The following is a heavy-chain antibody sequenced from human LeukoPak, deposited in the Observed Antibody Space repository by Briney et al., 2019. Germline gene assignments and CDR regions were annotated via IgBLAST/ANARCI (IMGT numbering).Heavy chain of an antibody. CDR1: GGSISSYY. Sequence: PSETLSLTCTVSGGSISSYYWSWIRQPPGKGLEWIGYIYYSGSTNYKPSLKSRVTISVETSKNQFSLKLRSVTAADTAVYYCARDRFGSYPYDYWGQGTLVTVSS. CDR2: IYYSGST. D-gene: IGHD5-18*01. CDR3: ARDRFGSYPYDY. J-gene: IGHJ4*02. V-gene: IGHV4-59*01.